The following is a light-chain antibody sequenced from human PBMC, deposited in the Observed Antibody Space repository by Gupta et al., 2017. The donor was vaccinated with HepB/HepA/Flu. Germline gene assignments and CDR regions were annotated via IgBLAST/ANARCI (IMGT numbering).Light chain of an antibody. J-gene: IGKJ2*04. V-gene: IGKV4-1*01. CDR3: QQYYGAPCS. CDR1: QSVLSSSNNKNY. CDR2: WAS. Sequence: DIVMTQSPDSLAVSLGERATNNCKSSQSVLSSSNNKNYLAWYQQKPGQPPKLPIAWASSRESGVPDRFSGSGSGTDFTLTISSLQVEDVAVYYCQQYYGAPCSFGQGTKVEIK.